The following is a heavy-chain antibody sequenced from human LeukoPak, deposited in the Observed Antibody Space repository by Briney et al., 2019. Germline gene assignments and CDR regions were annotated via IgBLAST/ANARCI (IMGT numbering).Heavy chain of an antibody. Sequence: ASVTVSCKASGYTFTSYGISWVRQAPGQGLEWMGWISAYNGNTNYAQKLQGRVTMTTDTSTSTAYMELRSLRSDDTAVYYCARDHSSGWYLQYYYGMDVWGQGTTVTVSS. CDR3: ARDHSSGWYLQYYYGMDV. CDR2: ISAYNGNT. D-gene: IGHD6-19*01. V-gene: IGHV1-18*01. J-gene: IGHJ6*02. CDR1: GYTFTSYG.